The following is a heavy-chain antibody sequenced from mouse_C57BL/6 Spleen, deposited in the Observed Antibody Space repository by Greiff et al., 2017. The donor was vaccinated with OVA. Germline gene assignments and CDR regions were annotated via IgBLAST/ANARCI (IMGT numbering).Heavy chain of an antibody. J-gene: IGHJ4*01. Sequence: VQLKESGPGLVKPSQSLSLTCSVTGYSITSGYYWNWIRQFPGNKLEWMGYISYDGSNNYNPSLKNPISITRDTSKNQFFLKLNAVTTEDTATYYCAREMYYGYDEGGAMDYWGQGTSVTVSS. CDR3: AREMYYGYDEGGAMDY. CDR1: GYSITSGYY. CDR2: ISYDGSN. V-gene: IGHV3-6*01. D-gene: IGHD2-2*01.